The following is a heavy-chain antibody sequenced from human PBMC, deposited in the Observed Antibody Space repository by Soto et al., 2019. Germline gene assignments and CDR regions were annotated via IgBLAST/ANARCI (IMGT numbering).Heavy chain of an antibody. CDR1: GFTFSSYA. D-gene: IGHD3-22*01. Sequence: GGSLRLSCAASGFTFSSYAMHWVRQAPGKGLEWVAVISYDGSNKYYADSVKGRFTISRDNSKNTLYLQMNSLRAEDTAVYYCARVQFGNYDSSGYVFDYWGQGTLVTVSS. CDR2: ISYDGSNK. CDR3: ARVQFGNYDSSGYVFDY. V-gene: IGHV3-30-3*01. J-gene: IGHJ4*02.